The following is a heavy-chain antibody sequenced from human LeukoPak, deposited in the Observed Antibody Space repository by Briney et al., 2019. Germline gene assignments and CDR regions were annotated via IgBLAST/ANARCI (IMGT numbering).Heavy chain of an antibody. CDR1: GGSISSGDYY. CDR2: IYYSGST. J-gene: IGHJ3*02. Sequence: SETLSLTCTVSGGSISSGDYYWSWIRQPPGKGLEWIGYIYYSGSTYYNPSLKSRVTISVGTSKNQFSLKLSSVTAADTAVYYCARVRGSLGAFDIWGQGTMVTVSS. CDR3: ARVRGSLGAFDI. V-gene: IGHV4-30-4*08. D-gene: IGHD2-15*01.